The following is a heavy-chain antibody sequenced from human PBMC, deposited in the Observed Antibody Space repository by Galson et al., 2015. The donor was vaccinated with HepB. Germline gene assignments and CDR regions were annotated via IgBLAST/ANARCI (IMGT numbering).Heavy chain of an antibody. Sequence: SLRLSCAASGFTVSSNSMNWVRQAPGKGLEWVSLIYSGGSTYYADSVKGRSTISRDNSKNTLSLQMNSLRVDDTAVYYCARDGNGPFSYWGQGTLVTVSS. D-gene: IGHD1-26*01. V-gene: IGHV3-53*01. J-gene: IGHJ4*02. CDR1: GFTVSSNS. CDR2: IYSGGST. CDR3: ARDGNGPFSY.